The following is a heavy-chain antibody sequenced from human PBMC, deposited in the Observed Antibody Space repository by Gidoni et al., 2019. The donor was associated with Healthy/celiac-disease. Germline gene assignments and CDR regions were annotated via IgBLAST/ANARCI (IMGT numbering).Heavy chain of an antibody. J-gene: IGHJ5*02. CDR2: ISGSGGST. V-gene: IGHV3-23*01. CDR1: GLAFSSYA. CDR3: AKDTYSSSWYWFDP. D-gene: IGHD6-13*01. Sequence: EVQLLESGGGLVQPGGSLRLPCPASGLAFSSYAMSWVRQAPGKGLGWVPAISGSGGSTYYADSVKGRFTISRDNSKNTLYLQMNSLRAEDTAVYYCAKDTYSSSWYWFDPWGQGTLVTVSS.